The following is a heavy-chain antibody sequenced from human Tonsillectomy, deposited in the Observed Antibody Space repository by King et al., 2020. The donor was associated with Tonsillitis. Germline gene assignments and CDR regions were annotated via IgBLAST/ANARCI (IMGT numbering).Heavy chain of an antibody. CDR1: GFTFGDYA. V-gene: IGHV3-49*03. CDR2: IRSKAYGGTI. J-gene: IGHJ4*02. Sequence: VQLVESGAGLVQPGRSLRLSCTASGFTFGDYAMSWFRQAPGKGLEWVGFIRSKAYGGTIEYAASVKGRFTISRDDSKSIAYLQMNSLKTEDTAVYYCTRVWFGELYSPFDHWGQGTLVTVSS. CDR3: TRVWFGELYSPFDH. D-gene: IGHD3-10*01.